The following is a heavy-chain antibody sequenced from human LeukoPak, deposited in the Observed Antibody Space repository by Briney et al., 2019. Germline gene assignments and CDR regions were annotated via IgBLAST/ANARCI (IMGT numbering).Heavy chain of an antibody. CDR3: ARQLRWDQYYFDY. Sequence: ASVKVSCKASGYTFTSCGFSWVRQAPGQGLEWMGWISAYNGDTKYALNLQGRVTMTTDTSTSTAYMELRSLRSDDTAVYYCARQLRWDQYYFDYWGQGTLVTVSS. CDR1: GYTFTSCG. J-gene: IGHJ4*02. CDR2: ISAYNGDT. D-gene: IGHD4-23*01. V-gene: IGHV1-18*01.